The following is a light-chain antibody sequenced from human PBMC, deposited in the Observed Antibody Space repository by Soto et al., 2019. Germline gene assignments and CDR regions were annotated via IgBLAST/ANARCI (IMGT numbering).Light chain of an antibody. CDR1: SSNIGSTYD. V-gene: IGLV1-40*01. CDR3: QSYDDSLSAHYV. CDR2: GNT. J-gene: IGLJ1*01. Sequence: QSVLTQPPSVSGAPGQRVTISCTGSSSNIGSTYDVQWYQQLPGTAPKLLIHGNTDRPSGVPDRFSGSKSGTSASLAITGLQADDEADDYCQSYDDSLSAHYVFGTGTKVTVL.